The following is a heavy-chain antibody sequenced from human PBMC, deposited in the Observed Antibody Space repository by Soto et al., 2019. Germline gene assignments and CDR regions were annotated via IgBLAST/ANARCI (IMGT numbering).Heavy chain of an antibody. CDR2: INHSGST. J-gene: IGHJ4*02. CDR1: GRSFSGYY. D-gene: IGHD2-15*01. Sequence: SETLSLTCAVYGRSFSGYYWSWIRQPPGKGLEWIGEINHSGSTNYNPSLKSRVTISVDTSKNQFSLKLSSVTAADTAVYYCATQRLGDASGGSPFDYWGQGTPVTVSS. CDR3: ATQRLGDASGGSPFDY. V-gene: IGHV4-34*01.